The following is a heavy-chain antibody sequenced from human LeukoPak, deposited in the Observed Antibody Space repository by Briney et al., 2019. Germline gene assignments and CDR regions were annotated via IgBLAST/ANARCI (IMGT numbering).Heavy chain of an antibody. D-gene: IGHD3-22*01. J-gene: IGHJ4*02. CDR2: ISSNGGST. CDR3: VKDYDSSGYYRGNFDY. V-gene: IGHV3-64D*06. Sequence: GGSLRLSCSASGFSFRSYAMHWVRQAPGKGLEYVSAISSNGGSTYYADSVKGRFTISRDNSKNTLYLQMSSLRAEDTAVYYCVKDYDSSGYYRGNFDYWGQGTLVTVSS. CDR1: GFSFRSYA.